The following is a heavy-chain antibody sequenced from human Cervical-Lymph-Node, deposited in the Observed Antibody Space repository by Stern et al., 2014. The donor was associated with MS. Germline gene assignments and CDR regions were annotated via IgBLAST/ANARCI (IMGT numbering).Heavy chain of an antibody. V-gene: IGHV1-8*01. CDR1: GYTFTSYD. D-gene: IGHD1-1*01. J-gene: IGHJ6*02. CDR2: MNPNSGNT. CDR3: ERDTRRYRYYYGMDV. Sequence: VQLVESGAEVKKPGASVKVSCKASGYTFTSYDINWVRQATGQGLEWMGWMNPNSGNTGYAQKFQGRVTMTRNTSISTAYIDLSGRRSETTAVYCGERDTRRYRYYYGMDVWGQGTTVTVSS.